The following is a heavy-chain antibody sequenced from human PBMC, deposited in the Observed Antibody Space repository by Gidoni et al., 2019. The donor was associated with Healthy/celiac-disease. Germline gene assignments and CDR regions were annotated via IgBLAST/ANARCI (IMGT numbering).Heavy chain of an antibody. CDR2: IYYSGRT. CDR3: ASYEPDSGWYNY. Sequence: QLQLQESGPGLVKPSETLSLTCTVSGGSLSSSSYDRGWLRQPPGKGLEGIGSIYYSGRTYYNPSLKSRVTISVDTSKNQFSLKLSSATAADTAVYYCASYEPDSGWYNYWGQGTLVTVSS. D-gene: IGHD6-19*01. CDR1: GGSLSSSSYD. V-gene: IGHV4-39*01. J-gene: IGHJ4*02.